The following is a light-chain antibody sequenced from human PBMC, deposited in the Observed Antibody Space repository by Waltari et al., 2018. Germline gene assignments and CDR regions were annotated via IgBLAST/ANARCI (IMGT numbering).Light chain of an antibody. V-gene: IGKV3-20*01. CDR1: QSVGSSF. CDR2: GAS. CDR3: QQYGTSPT. Sequence: EIVSTQSPRTLSLSPGERATLSCRASQSVGSSFLAWYQQKPAQAPRLLMYGASSRATGIPDRFSGSGSGTDFTLTISRLEPEDFAVYYCQQYGTSPTFGQGTRLDIK. J-gene: IGKJ5*01.